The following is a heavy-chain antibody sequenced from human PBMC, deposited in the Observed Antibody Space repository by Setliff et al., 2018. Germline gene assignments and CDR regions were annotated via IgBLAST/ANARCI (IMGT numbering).Heavy chain of an antibody. V-gene: IGHV4-59*08. CDR3: ARQPSSGAYYNPRPYYFDY. Sequence: SETLSLTCTVSGGGSINNYYWSWVRQSPGKGLEWIGFVHFGGDTNYNPSLKSRVTMSADTSNNQFSLNLRSVTAADTAVYFCARQPSSGAYYNPRPYYFDYWGQGTLDTVSS. D-gene: IGHD3-10*01. J-gene: IGHJ4*02. CDR1: GGGSINNYY. CDR2: VHFGGDT.